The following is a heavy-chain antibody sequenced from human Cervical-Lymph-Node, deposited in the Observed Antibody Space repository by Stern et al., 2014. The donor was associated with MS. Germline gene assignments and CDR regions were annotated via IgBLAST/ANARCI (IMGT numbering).Heavy chain of an antibody. J-gene: IGHJ4*02. Sequence: VQLLESGAEVKKPGASVNVSCEASGYTFNRYYMHWVRQAPGQGLEWMGMINPSGGSTNYAQKFQGRVTMTRDTSTSTVYMELNSLRSDDTATYYCARDAHGDSFDYWGQGTLVTVSS. D-gene: IGHD4-17*01. CDR1: GYTFNRYY. CDR2: INPSGGST. V-gene: IGHV1-46*02. CDR3: ARDAHGDSFDY.